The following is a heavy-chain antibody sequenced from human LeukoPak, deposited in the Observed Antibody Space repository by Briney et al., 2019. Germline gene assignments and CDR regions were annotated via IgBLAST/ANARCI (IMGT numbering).Heavy chain of an antibody. J-gene: IGHJ4*02. CDR1: GGSVSSSSYC. Sequence: SSQTLSLTCTVSGGSVSSSSYCWSWLRHPPGKGLDGIGYIYYSGSTKYNPSLKSRVTISVDKSKNQFSLKLSSVTAADTDVYYCARVRYSSGWYEDYWGQGTLVTVSS. D-gene: IGHD6-19*01. CDR3: ARVRYSSGWYEDY. V-gene: IGHV4-61*01. CDR2: IYYSGST.